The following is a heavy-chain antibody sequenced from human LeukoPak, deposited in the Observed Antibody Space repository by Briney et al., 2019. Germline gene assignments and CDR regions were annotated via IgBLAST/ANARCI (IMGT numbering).Heavy chain of an antibody. CDR2: IYPSDSDT. J-gene: IGHJ4*02. D-gene: IGHD3-10*01. CDR1: GYKFTSHW. CDR3: ARGRRFGELSHPTYYFDY. Sequence: GESLKISCGGSGYKFTSHWIAWVRQMPGQGLEWMGMIYPSDSDTRYSPSFRGQVTLSADKSISTAYLQWSSLKASDTAVYYCARGRRFGELSHPTYYFDYWGQGTQVTVSS. V-gene: IGHV5-51*01.